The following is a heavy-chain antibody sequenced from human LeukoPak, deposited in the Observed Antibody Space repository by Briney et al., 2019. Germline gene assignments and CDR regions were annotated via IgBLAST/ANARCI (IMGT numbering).Heavy chain of an antibody. J-gene: IGHJ4*02. CDR2: LSGSVGST. CDR3: AKNPYGSGSDYFDY. D-gene: IGHD3-10*01. CDR1: GFTFSSYA. V-gene: IGHV3-23*01. Sequence: PGGSLRLSCAAPGFTFSSYAMSCVPQAPGKGLEWGSALSGSVGSTYSADSVKGRFTISTDNSKKTLYLQMNSLRAEGTAVYYCAKNPYGSGSDYFDYWGQRTLVTVSS.